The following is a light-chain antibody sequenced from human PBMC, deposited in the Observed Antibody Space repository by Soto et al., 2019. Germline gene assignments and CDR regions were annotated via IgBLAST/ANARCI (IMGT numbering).Light chain of an antibody. CDR3: KSYAGSNTYV. CDR2: EVV. V-gene: IGLV2-8*01. CDR1: KNDIGVYDF. Sequence: QAALTEPPSASGSPGQSVTISCTGTKNDIGVYDFVSGYQHHPGKAPLLIIYEVVQRPSGVPDRFSGSKSGNTASLTVSGLQAADEADYFCKSYAGSNTYVFGSGTKVTVL. J-gene: IGLJ1*01.